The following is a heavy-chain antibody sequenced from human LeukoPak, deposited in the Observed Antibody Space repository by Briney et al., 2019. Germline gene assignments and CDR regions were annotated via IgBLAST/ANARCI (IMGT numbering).Heavy chain of an antibody. CDR3: AKVGGTYYDFWSGFTFDY. CDR2: IRYDGSNK. J-gene: IGHJ4*02. D-gene: IGHD3-3*01. Sequence: PGGSLRLSCAASGFTFSSYGMHWVRQAPGKGLEWVAFIRYDGSNKYYADSVKGRFTISRDNSKNTLYLQMNSLRAEDTAVYYCAKVGGTYYDFWSGFTFDYWGQGTLVTVSS. CDR1: GFTFSSYG. V-gene: IGHV3-30*02.